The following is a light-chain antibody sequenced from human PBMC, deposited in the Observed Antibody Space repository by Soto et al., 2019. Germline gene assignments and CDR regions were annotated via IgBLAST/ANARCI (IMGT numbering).Light chain of an antibody. CDR3: QQYGSSPYT. V-gene: IGKV3-20*01. CDR1: QSVRNSY. CDR2: GAS. J-gene: IGKJ2*01. Sequence: EILVTQSPGTLSLSPGERATLSCRASQSVRNSYLAWYQQKPGQAPRLLIYGASVRATGIPDRFSGSGSGTDFTLTMSRLEPEDFAVYYCQQYGSSPYTFGQGTKLEI.